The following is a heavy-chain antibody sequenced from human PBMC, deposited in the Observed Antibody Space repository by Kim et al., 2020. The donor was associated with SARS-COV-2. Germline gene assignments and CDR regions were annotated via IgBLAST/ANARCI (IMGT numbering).Heavy chain of an antibody. V-gene: IGHV1-3*01. J-gene: IGHJ5*02. CDR1: GYTFTSYA. CDR2: INAGNGNT. D-gene: IGHD3-10*01. CDR3: ARDPLTMVRGVNNWFDP. Sequence: ASVKVSCKASGYTFTSYAMHWVRQAPGQRLEWMGWINAGNGNTKYSQKFQGRVTITRDTSANTAYMELSSLRSEDTAVYYCARDPLTMVRGVNNWFDPWGQGTLVTVSS.